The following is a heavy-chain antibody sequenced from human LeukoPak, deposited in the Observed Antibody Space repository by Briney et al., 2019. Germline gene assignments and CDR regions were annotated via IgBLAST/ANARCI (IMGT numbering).Heavy chain of an antibody. D-gene: IGHD3-10*01. J-gene: IGHJ4*02. V-gene: IGHV3-7*01. CDR2: IKYDGSEK. CDR1: GFTFSDYW. Sequence: GGSLRLSCAASGFTFSDYWMSWVRQAPGKGLEWVANIKYDGSEKYYVDSVKGRFTISRDNAKNSLYLQMNSLTAEDTAVYYCARDSYSFFDYWGQGTLVTVSS. CDR3: ARDSYSFFDY.